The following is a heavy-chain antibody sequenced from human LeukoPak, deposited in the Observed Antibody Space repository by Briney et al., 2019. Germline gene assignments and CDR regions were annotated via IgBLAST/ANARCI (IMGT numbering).Heavy chain of an antibody. D-gene: IGHD3-16*02. CDR1: GFTFSSYE. Sequence: GGSLRLSCAASGFTFSSYEMNWVRQAPGKGLEWVSYISSSGSTIYYADSVKGRFTISRDNSKNIVFLQMNSLRAEDTAVYYCARVALVSWELSGFDCWGQGTLVTVSS. CDR3: ARVALVSWELSGFDC. V-gene: IGHV3-48*03. CDR2: ISSSGSTI. J-gene: IGHJ4*02.